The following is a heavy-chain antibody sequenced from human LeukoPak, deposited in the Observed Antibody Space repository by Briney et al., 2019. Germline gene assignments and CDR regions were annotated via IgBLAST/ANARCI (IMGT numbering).Heavy chain of an antibody. CDR2: FDPEDGET. V-gene: IGHV1-24*01. J-gene: IGHJ4*02. CDR3: FVGLDKREFDY. D-gene: IGHD3-16*01. Sequence: ASVKVSCKVSGYTLTELSMHWVRQAPGKGLEWMGGFDPEDGETIYAQKFQGRVTMTRDTSTSTVYMELSSLRSEDTAVYYRFVGLDKREFDYWGQGTLVTVSS. CDR1: GYTLTELS.